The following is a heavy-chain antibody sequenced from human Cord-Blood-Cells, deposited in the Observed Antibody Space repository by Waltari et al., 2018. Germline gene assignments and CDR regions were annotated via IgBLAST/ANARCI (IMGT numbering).Heavy chain of an antibody. D-gene: IGHD3-10*01. Sequence: QVQLQQWGAGLLKPSETLSLTCAVYGGSFRGYYWSWSRQLHGKGLEWIGEINHSGSTNYNPSLKSRVTISVDTSKNQFSLKLSSVTAADTAVYYCARPRGMVRGVITDAFDIWGQGTMVTVSS. V-gene: IGHV4-34*01. CDR1: GGSFRGYY. J-gene: IGHJ3*02. CDR3: ARPRGMVRGVITDAFDI. CDR2: INHSGST.